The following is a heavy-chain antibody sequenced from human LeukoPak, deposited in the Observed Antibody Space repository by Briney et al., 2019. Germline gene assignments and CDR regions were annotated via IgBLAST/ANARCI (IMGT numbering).Heavy chain of an antibody. V-gene: IGHV4-34*01. Sequence: PSETLSLTCAVYGGSFSGYYWSWIRQPPGKGLEWIGEINHSGSTNYNPSLKSRVTISVDTSKNQFSLKLSSVTAADTAVYYCARGPLYYYGSGSYYKRFDYWGQGTLVTVSS. D-gene: IGHD3-10*01. CDR3: ARGPLYYYGSGSYYKRFDY. CDR1: GGSFSGYY. CDR2: INHSGST. J-gene: IGHJ4*02.